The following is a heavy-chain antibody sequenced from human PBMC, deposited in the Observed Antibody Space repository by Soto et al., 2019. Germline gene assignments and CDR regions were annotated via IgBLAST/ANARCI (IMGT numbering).Heavy chain of an antibody. CDR1: GYTFTSYD. CDR2: MNPNSGNT. Sequence: QVQLVQSGAEVKKPGASVKVSCKASGYTFTSYDINWVRQATGQGLEWMGWMNPNSGNTGYAQKFQGRVTMNRNTSISTAYMELSSLRSEDTAVYYCARGQTYYDFWSGYGATPLDYWGQGTLVTVSS. D-gene: IGHD3-3*01. CDR3: ARGQTYYDFWSGYGATPLDY. V-gene: IGHV1-8*01. J-gene: IGHJ4*02.